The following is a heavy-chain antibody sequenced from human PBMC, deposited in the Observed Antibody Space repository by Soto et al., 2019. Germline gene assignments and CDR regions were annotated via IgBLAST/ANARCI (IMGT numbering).Heavy chain of an antibody. CDR3: AKEGRSVVVAANVDY. V-gene: IGHV3-23*01. J-gene: IGHJ4*02. Sequence: GGSLRLSCAASGFTFSSYAMSWVRQAPGKGLEWVSAISGSGGSTYYAESVKGRFTISRDNSKNTLYLQMNSLRAEDTAVYYCAKEGRSVVVAANVDYWGQGTLVTVSS. CDR2: ISGSGGST. CDR1: GFTFSSYA. D-gene: IGHD2-15*01.